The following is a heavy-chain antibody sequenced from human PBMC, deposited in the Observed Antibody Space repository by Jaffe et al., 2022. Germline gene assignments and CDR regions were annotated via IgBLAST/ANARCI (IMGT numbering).Heavy chain of an antibody. V-gene: IGHV4-61*02. D-gene: IGHD4-4*01. CDR1: GGSISSGSYY. Sequence: QVQLQESGPGLVKPSQTLSLTCTVSGGSISSGSYYWSWIRQPAGKGLEWIGRIYTSGSTNYNPSLKSRVTISVDTSKNQFSLKLSSVTAADTAVYYCARDGVYSKHDAFDIWGQGTMVTVSS. CDR3: ARDGVYSKHDAFDI. J-gene: IGHJ3*02. CDR2: IYTSGST.